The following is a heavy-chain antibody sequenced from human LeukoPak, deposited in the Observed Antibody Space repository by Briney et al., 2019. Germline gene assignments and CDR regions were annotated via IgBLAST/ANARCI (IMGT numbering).Heavy chain of an antibody. CDR1: GSTFTSYD. V-gene: IGHV1-8*03. D-gene: IGHD2-2*01. Sequence: ASVKLSCKASGSTFTSYDINWVRQATGQGLEWMGWMNPNSGNTGYAQKFQGRVTITRNTSISTAYMELSSLRSEDTAVYYCARVGSSTSYYYYMDVWGKGTTVTVSS. J-gene: IGHJ6*03. CDR3: ARVGSSTSYYYYMDV. CDR2: MNPNSGNT.